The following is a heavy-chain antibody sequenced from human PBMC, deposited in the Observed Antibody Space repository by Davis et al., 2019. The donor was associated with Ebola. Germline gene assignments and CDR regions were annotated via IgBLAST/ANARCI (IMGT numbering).Heavy chain of an antibody. CDR3: AKDKTYAPHYYGLDV. D-gene: IGHD2-2*01. CDR1: GFAFSGFG. J-gene: IGHJ6*02. V-gene: IGHV3-30*02. Sequence: PGGSLRLSCAASGFAFSGFGMHWVRQAPGKGLEWVASIRYDGSQKNYGHSVKGRFTIFRDNSKNTLSVQMNSLRPEDTAVYYCAKDKTYAPHYYGLDVWGQGTTVTVSS. CDR2: IRYDGSQK.